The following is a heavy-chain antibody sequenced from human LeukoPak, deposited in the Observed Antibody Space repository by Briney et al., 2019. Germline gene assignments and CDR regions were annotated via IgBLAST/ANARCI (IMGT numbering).Heavy chain of an antibody. Sequence: ASVKVSCKASGYTFTSYGISWVRQAPGQGLEWMGWISAYNDNTNYAQRLQGRITMTTDTFTSTAHMELRGLRSDDTAVYYCARDSPRGPVISPANAFDIWGQGTMVTVSS. CDR1: GYTFTSYG. V-gene: IGHV1-18*01. J-gene: IGHJ3*02. D-gene: IGHD2-15*01. CDR2: ISAYNDNT. CDR3: ARDSPRGPVISPANAFDI.